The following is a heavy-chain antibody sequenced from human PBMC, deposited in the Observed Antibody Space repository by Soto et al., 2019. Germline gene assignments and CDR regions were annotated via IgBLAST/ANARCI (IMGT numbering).Heavy chain of an antibody. CDR3: ASRGYSYGADY. CDR1: GGTFSGYA. V-gene: IGHV1-69*13. J-gene: IGHJ4*02. D-gene: IGHD5-18*01. Sequence: SVKVSCKASGGTFSGYAISWVRQAPGQGLEWMGGIIPIFGTANYAQKFQGRVTITADESTSTAYMELSSLRSEDTAVYYCASRGYSYGADYWGQGTLVTVSS. CDR2: IIPIFGTA.